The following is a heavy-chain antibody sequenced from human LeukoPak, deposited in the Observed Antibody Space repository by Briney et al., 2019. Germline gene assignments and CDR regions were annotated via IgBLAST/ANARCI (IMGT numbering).Heavy chain of an antibody. CDR2: MSTNSGNT. D-gene: IGHD2-21*02. V-gene: IGHV1-8*01. Sequence: ASVTLSFNSSGYTFTNYDINRVRHGTGQGLELLGWMSTNSGNTGYAQKFQGRVSMTRATSISTAYLELSSLTFEDTAVYYCARTPPKGDIDYWGQGTLVTVSS. CDR1: GYTFTNYD. CDR3: ARTPPKGDIDY. J-gene: IGHJ4*02.